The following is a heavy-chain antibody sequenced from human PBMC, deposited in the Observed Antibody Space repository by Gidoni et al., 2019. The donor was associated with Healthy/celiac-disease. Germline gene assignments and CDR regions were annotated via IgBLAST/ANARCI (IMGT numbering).Heavy chain of an antibody. Sequence: QVQLVESGGGVVQPGRSLRLSCAASGFTFSSYGMHWVRQAPGKGLEWVAVIWYDGSNKYYADSVKGRFTISRDNSKNTLYLQMNSLRAEDTAVYYCAREGGDYGGYYYYYMDVWGKGTTVTVSS. CDR2: IWYDGSNK. CDR1: GFTFSSYG. D-gene: IGHD4-17*01. CDR3: AREGGDYGGYYYYYMDV. J-gene: IGHJ6*03. V-gene: IGHV3-33*01.